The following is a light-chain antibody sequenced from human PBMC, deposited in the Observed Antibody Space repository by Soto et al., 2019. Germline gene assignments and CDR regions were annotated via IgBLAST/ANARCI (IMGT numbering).Light chain of an antibody. Sequence: EIVLTQSPATLSLSPGERATLSCRASQSVSSYLAWYQQKPGQAPRLLICDASSRATGIPARFSGSGSETDFTLTISRLEPEDFAVYYCQQYGSSGTFGQGTKVDIK. CDR3: QQYGSSGT. CDR1: QSVSSY. CDR2: DAS. J-gene: IGKJ1*01. V-gene: IGKV3-20*01.